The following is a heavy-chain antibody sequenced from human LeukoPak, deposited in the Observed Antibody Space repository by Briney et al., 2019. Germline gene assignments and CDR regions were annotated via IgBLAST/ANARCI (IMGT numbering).Heavy chain of an antibody. Sequence: GGSLRLSCAVSGVTFSSFWMSWVRQAPGKGLEWVANIKQDESEKFYVDSVKGRFTISRDNAKNSLYLQMNNLRVEDTAIYYCATSDDSSGSDWGQGTLVTVSS. D-gene: IGHD3-22*01. V-gene: IGHV3-7*01. CDR2: IKQDESEK. J-gene: IGHJ1*01. CDR3: ATSDDSSGSD. CDR1: GVTFSSFW.